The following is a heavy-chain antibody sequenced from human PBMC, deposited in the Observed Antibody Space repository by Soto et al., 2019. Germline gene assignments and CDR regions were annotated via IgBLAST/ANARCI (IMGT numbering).Heavy chain of an antibody. Sequence: GGSLRLSCAASGCTFSSYGMHWVRQAPGKGLEWVAVISYDGSNKYYADSVKGRFTISRDNSKNTLYLQMNSLRAEDTAVYYWEKLSYYDSSGLTYWGQGTLVTVSS. J-gene: IGHJ4*02. V-gene: IGHV3-30*18. CDR1: GCTFSSYG. D-gene: IGHD3-22*01. CDR3: EKLSYYDSSGLTY. CDR2: ISYDGSNK.